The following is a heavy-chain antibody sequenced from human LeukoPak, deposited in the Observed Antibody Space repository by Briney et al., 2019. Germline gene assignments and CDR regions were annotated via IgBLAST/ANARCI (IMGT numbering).Heavy chain of an antibody. CDR1: GGSISSSSYF. CDR3: ASLGRMAAIGTEH. V-gene: IGHV4-39*07. D-gene: IGHD6-13*01. CDR2: IDYSGTT. J-gene: IGHJ4*02. Sequence: SETLSLTCSVSGGSISSSSYFWAWIRQPPGKGLQWIGSIDYSGTTYDNPSVKSRVTISLDTSKNQFSLKMRSVTAADTAVYYCASLGRMAAIGTEHWGQGTLVTVSS.